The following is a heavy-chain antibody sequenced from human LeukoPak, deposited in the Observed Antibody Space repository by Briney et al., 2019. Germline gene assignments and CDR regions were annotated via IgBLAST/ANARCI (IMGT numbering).Heavy chain of an antibody. D-gene: IGHD6-6*01. CDR3: AIKIEYSSLT. CDR2: INPNSGGT. Sequence: ASVNVSYKASGYTFTGYYMHWVRQAPGQGLEWMGRINPNSGGTNYAQKLQGRVTMTRDTSISTAYMELSRLRSDDTAVYYCAIKIEYSSLTWGQGTLVTVSS. V-gene: IGHV1-2*06. J-gene: IGHJ5*02. CDR1: GYTFTGYY.